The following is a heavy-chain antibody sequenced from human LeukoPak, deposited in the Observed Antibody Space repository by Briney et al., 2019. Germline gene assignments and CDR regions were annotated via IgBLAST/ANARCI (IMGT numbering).Heavy chain of an antibody. CDR1: RFTFSSQG. V-gene: IGHV3-33*01. CDR3: ARHLYFSGWLFFDY. CDR2: ILHDGSNI. D-gene: IGHD6-19*01. J-gene: IGHJ4*02. Sequence: GRSLRLSCAASRFTFSSQGMHWVRQAPGKGLEWVAVILHDGSNIYYADSVKGRFTISRDNSKNTLYLQMNSLRAEDTAVYYCARHLYFSGWLFFDYWGQGTLVTVSS.